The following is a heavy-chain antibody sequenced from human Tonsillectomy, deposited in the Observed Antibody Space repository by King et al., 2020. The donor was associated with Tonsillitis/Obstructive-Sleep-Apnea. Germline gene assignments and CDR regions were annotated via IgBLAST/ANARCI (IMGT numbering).Heavy chain of an antibody. CDR3: AKDCGVGGDRDY. Sequence: QLVESGGDLVQPGGSLRLSCAASGFTFSSYSMHWVRQAPGKGLVWVSLIDSDGSDTSYADSVKGRFTISRDNAKNTLYLQMDSLRDEDTAVYYCAKDCGVGGDRDYWGQGTLVTVSS. D-gene: IGHD3-16*01. CDR1: GFTFSSYS. V-gene: IGHV3-74*01. J-gene: IGHJ4*02. CDR2: IDSDGSDT.